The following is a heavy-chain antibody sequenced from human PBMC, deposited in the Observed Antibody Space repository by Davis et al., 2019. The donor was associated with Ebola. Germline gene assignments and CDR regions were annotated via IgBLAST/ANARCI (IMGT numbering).Heavy chain of an antibody. D-gene: IGHD6-19*01. CDR2: TYYNSKWYN. J-gene: IGHJ6*04. CDR1: GDRLSIISGG. Sequence: HPQTLSLICSISGDRLSIISGGWNWITQSPSRGLEWPGRTYYNSKWYNDYAPSVKSRLIINPDTYKNQFSLQLSSVTPEDTAMYYCVRGWLRTGMDVWGTGTTVIVSS. V-gene: IGHV6-1*01. CDR3: VRGWLRTGMDV.